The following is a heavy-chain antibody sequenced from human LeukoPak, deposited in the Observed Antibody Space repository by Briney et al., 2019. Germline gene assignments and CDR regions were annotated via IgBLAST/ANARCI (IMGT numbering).Heavy chain of an antibody. J-gene: IGHJ4*02. V-gene: IGHV3-30*02. CDR3: AKSFTGSYLDYFDY. Sequence: GGSLRLSCAASGFTFSSFGMHWVRQAPGKGLEWVAFIQYDASNRQYADSVKGRFTISRDNSKTTLYLQMNSLTAEDTAVYYCAKSFTGSYLDYFDYWGQGTLVTVSS. CDR1: GFTFSSFG. CDR2: IQYDASNR. D-gene: IGHD1-26*01.